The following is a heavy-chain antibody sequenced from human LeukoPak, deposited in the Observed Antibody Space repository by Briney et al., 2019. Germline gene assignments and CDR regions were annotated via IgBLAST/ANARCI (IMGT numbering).Heavy chain of an antibody. CDR1: GFTFSDYY. J-gene: IGHJ4*02. CDR3: ARVGSSSWSTRYDY. D-gene: IGHD6-13*01. Sequence: GGSLRLSCAASGFTFSDYYMSWIRQAPGKGPEWVSYISSSGSTIYYADSVKGRFTISRDNAKNSLYLQMNSLRAEDTAVYYCARVGSSSWSTRYDYWGQGTLVTVSS. V-gene: IGHV3-11*04. CDR2: ISSSGSTI.